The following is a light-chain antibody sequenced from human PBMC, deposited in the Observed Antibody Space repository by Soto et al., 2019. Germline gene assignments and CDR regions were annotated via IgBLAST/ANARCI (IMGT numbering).Light chain of an antibody. CDR2: GND. V-gene: IGLV1-40*01. CDR1: SSNIGAGYD. Sequence: QSVLTQSPSVSGAPGQRVTLSCTGNSSNIGAGYDVHWYKQLPGTAPKVLMYGNDNRPLGVPDRFSGSKSGSSGSLVISGLQAEDEADYYCQTYYSSLSRFVFGNGTKLTVL. J-gene: IGLJ1*01. CDR3: QTYYSSLSRFV.